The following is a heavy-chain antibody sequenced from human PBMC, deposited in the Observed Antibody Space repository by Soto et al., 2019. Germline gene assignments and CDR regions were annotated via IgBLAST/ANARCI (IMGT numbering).Heavy chain of an antibody. V-gene: IGHV1-46*01. CDR3: AREEEPAAFCQDRSNMAV. J-gene: IGHJ6*03. Sequence: QVQLVQSGAEVKKPGASVTVSCKASGYTFTSYYIHWVRQAPGQGLEWMGIINPSGGSTSHAQKLQGYVTMRRDTAMSAMYREGGGLRDVNTAVNCRAREEEPAAFCQDRSNMAVWGKGTTVTVS. CDR2: INPSGGST. CDR1: GYTFTSYY. D-gene: IGHD2-2*01.